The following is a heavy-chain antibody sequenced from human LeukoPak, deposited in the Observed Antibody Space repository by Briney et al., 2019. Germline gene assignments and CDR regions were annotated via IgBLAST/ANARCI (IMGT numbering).Heavy chain of an antibody. J-gene: IGHJ4*02. Sequence: SGGSLRLSCTASGFTTSTYGMNWVRQAPRKGLEWVSVIFGSGDTTYYADSVKGRFTISRDHSKNTLYLQMHSLRAEDTAVYYCAKDQKPDSGYDIDYWGQGTLVTVSS. CDR2: IFGSGDTT. D-gene: IGHD5-12*01. CDR1: GFTTSTYG. V-gene: IGHV3-23*01. CDR3: AKDQKPDSGYDIDY.